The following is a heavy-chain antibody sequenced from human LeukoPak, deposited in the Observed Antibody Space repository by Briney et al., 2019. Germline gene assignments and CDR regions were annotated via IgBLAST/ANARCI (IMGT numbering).Heavy chain of an antibody. Sequence: GGSLRLSCAASGFTFSSYSMNWVRQAPGKGLEWVANIKQDGSEKYYVDSVKGRFTIPRDNAKNSLYLQMNSLRAEDTAVYYCARVDIVVVPAAPYYYYGMDVWGQGTTVTVSS. D-gene: IGHD2-2*01. CDR2: IKQDGSEK. V-gene: IGHV3-7*01. CDR3: ARVDIVVVPAAPYYYYGMDV. J-gene: IGHJ6*02. CDR1: GFTFSSYS.